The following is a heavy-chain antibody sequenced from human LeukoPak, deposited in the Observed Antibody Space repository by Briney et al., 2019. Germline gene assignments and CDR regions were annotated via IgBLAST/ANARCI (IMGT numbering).Heavy chain of an antibody. J-gene: IGHJ4*02. Sequence: ASVKVSCKASGGTFSSYAISWVRQAPGQGLEWMGGIIPIFGTANYPHKFQGRLTNTTDESTSTAYMELSSLRSDHRAVYFCARGVTMIGSVYWGQGTLVTVSS. CDR2: IIPIFGTA. V-gene: IGHV1-69*05. CDR1: GGTFSSYA. CDR3: ARGVTMIGSVY. D-gene: IGHD3-22*01.